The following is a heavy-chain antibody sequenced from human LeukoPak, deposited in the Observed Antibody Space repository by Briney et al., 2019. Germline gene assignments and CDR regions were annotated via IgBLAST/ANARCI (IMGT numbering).Heavy chain of an antibody. Sequence: PGGSLRLSCAASGFTFSNYGMNWVRQAPGKGLEWVSGITGSGGNTYYADSVKGRFTISRDNSKNTMYLQMNSLRAEDTAVYYCAREYYGSGSIPRFDPWGQGTLVTVSS. CDR2: ITGSGGNT. J-gene: IGHJ5*02. V-gene: IGHV3-23*01. CDR3: AREYYGSGSIPRFDP. D-gene: IGHD3-10*01. CDR1: GFTFSNYG.